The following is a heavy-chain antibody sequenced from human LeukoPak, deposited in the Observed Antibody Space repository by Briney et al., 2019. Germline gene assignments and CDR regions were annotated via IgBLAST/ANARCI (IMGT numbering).Heavy chain of an antibody. V-gene: IGHV3-48*04. CDR1: GFTFSSYS. Sequence: GGSLRLSCAASGFTFSSYSMNWVRQAPGTGLEWVSYISPTGTSIYYADSVKGRFTISRDNAKNSLSLQMNSLRAEDTAVYFCARGHYGMDVWGQGTTVTVSS. CDR2: ISPTGTSI. CDR3: ARGHYGMDV. J-gene: IGHJ6*02.